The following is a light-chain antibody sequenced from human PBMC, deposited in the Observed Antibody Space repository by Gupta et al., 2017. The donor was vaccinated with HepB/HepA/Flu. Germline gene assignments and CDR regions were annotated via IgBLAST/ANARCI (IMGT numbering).Light chain of an antibody. CDR3: QQDSSPWT. Sequence: EIVLTQSPGTLSLSPGERATLSCRASQSVSSYYLAWYQHKPGQAPMLLIYGASSRASGIPDRFSGSGSGTDFTLTISRLEPDDSAIYYCQQDSSPWTFGQGTKVEIK. V-gene: IGKV3-20*01. J-gene: IGKJ1*01. CDR2: GAS. CDR1: QSVSSYY.